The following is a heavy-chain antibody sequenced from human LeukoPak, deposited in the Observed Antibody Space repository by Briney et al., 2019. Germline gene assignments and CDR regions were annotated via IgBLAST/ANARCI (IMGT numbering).Heavy chain of an antibody. J-gene: IGHJ3*02. CDR3: ARGVVLGQDDAFDI. CDR2: IFYRGSI. CDR1: GGSISNYY. D-gene: IGHD3/OR15-3a*01. V-gene: IGHV4-59*12. Sequence: SETLSLTCTVSGGSISNYYWSWLRQPPGKGLEWIGYIFYRGSIDYSPSLQSRVTISVDTSKNHLSLRLTSVTAADTAVYFCARGVVLGQDDAFDIWGRGTMVTVSS.